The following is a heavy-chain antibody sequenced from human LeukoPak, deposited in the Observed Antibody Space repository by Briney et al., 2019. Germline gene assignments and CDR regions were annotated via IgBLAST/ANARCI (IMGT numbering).Heavy chain of an antibody. CDR3: ARFNRNWFDP. CDR2: INPNSGDT. CDR1: GYTFTDNY. Sequence: ASVKVSCKASGYTFTDNYIHWVRQAPGQGLEWMGWINPNSGDTNYAQEFQGRVTMTRDTSISTAYMELSSLRSDDTAVYYCARFNRNWFDPWGQGTLVTVSS. V-gene: IGHV1-2*02. J-gene: IGHJ5*02.